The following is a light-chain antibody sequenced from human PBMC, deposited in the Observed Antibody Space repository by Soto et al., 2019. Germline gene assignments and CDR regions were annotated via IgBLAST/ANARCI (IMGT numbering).Light chain of an antibody. CDR1: QSVLYSSNNKNY. CDR3: QRYDSTPST. V-gene: IGKV4-1*01. J-gene: IGKJ1*01. Sequence: DIVMTQSPDSLAVSLGERATINCKSSQSVLYSSNNKNYLAWYQRKPGQPPKLLIYWASTRESGVPDRFSGSGSGTDFTLTISSLQAEDVAVYYCQRYDSTPSTFGQGTKVEIK. CDR2: WAS.